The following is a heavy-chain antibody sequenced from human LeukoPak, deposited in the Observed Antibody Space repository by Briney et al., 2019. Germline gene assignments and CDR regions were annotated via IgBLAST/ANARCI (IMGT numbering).Heavy chain of an antibody. CDR1: GFTFSSYA. D-gene: IGHD3-9*01. V-gene: IGHV3-23*01. J-gene: IGHJ6*02. CDR3: ARGRTYDILTGYSNYYYGLDV. CDR2: LRGNGDT. Sequence: GGSLRLSCAASGFTFSSYAMSWVRQAPARGLEWVSSLRGNGDTFYADSVKGRFTLSRDDSRNTVYLQLSSLRVEDTAIYYCARGRTYDILTGYSNYYYGLDVWGQGTTVTVSS.